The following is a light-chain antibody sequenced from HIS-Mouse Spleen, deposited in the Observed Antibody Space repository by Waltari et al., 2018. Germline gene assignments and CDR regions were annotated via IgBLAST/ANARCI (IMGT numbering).Light chain of an antibody. CDR3: SSYTSSSTVV. J-gene: IGLJ2*01. CDR1: SSDVGGYNY. Sequence: QSALTQPASVSGSPGQSITISCTGTSSDVGGYNYVSWYQQHPGKAHKLMIYEFSNRPSGVSNRFSGSKSGNTASLTISGLQAEDEADYYCSSYTSSSTVVFGGGTKLTVL. V-gene: IGLV2-14*01. CDR2: EFS.